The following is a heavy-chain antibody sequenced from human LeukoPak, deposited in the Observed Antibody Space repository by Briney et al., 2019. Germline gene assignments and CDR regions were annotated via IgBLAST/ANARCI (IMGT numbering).Heavy chain of an antibody. CDR3: AKDEERYYYGSGSRGFDY. Sequence: GGSLRLSCAASGFTFSSYAMSWVRQAPGKGLEWVSGISGSGSSTYYADSVKGRYTISRDNSKNTLYLQMNSLRAEDTAVYYCAKDEERYYYGSGSRGFDYWGQGTLVTVSS. J-gene: IGHJ4*02. CDR1: GFTFSSYA. CDR2: ISGSGSST. V-gene: IGHV3-23*01. D-gene: IGHD3-10*01.